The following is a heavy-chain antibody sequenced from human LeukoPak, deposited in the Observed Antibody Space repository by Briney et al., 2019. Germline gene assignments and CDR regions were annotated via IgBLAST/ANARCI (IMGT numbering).Heavy chain of an antibody. CDR3: ARLIASYCSSTSCYHNYYYYYMDV. CDR2: ISYDGSNK. V-gene: IGHV3-30*03. J-gene: IGHJ6*03. D-gene: IGHD2-2*01. Sequence: GGSLRLSCAASGFSFSSYGMHWVRQAPGKGLEWVAVISYDGSNKYYADSVKGRFTISRDNAKNSLYLQMNSLRAEDTAVYYCARLIASYCSSTSCYHNYYYYYMDVWGKGTTVTVSS. CDR1: GFSFSSYG.